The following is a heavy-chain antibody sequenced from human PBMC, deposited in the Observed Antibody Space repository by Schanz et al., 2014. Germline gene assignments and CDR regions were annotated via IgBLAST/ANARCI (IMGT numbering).Heavy chain of an antibody. CDR2: IWSDGSGK. V-gene: IGHV3-33*06. Sequence: GQLAESGGGVVQPGGSLRLSCAASGFIFSNYGMHWVRQAPGKGLEWVAVIWSDGSGKYYADSVKGRFTISRDNSKSTLYLQMNSLRAEDTAVYYCAKQIHYDILTVTRNWGQGTLVTVSS. D-gene: IGHD3-9*01. J-gene: IGHJ4*02. CDR3: AKQIHYDILTVTRN. CDR1: GFIFSNYG.